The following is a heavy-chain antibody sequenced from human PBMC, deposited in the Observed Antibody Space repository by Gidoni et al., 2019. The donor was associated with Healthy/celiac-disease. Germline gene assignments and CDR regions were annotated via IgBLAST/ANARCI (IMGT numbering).Heavy chain of an antibody. J-gene: IGHJ4*02. CDR1: GFTFSSYA. CDR3: AKDRVVASDIVATIYFDY. CDR2: ISGSGGST. Sequence: EVQLLESGGGLVQPGGSLRLSCAASGFTFSSYAMSWVRQAPGKGLEWVSAISGSGGSTYYADSVKGRFTISRDNSKNTLYLQMNSLRAEDTAVYYCAKDRVVASDIVATIYFDYWGQGTLVTVSS. V-gene: IGHV3-23*01. D-gene: IGHD5-12*01.